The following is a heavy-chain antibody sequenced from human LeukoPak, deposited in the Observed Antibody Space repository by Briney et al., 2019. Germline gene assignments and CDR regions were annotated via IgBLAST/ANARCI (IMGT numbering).Heavy chain of an antibody. CDR2: IYYSGST. D-gene: IGHD6-19*01. V-gene: IGHV4-59*01. J-gene: IGHJ4*02. Sequence: PSETLSLTCTVSGGSISSYYWSWIRQPPGKGLEWIGYIYYSGSTNYNPSLKSRVTISVDTSKNQFSLKPSSVTAADTAVYYCARGTLYRGWSYYLDFWGQGSQVTVSS. CDR3: ARGTLYRGWSYYLDF. CDR1: GGSISSYY.